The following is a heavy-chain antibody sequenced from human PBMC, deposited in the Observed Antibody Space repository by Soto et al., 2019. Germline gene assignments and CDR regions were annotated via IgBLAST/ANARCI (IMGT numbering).Heavy chain of an antibody. CDR3: AKGIRYCSSTSCRLNWFDS. D-gene: IGHD2-2*01. J-gene: IGHJ5*01. V-gene: IGHV3-23*01. CDR1: KFTLTSYA. CDR2: ISGSGDST. Sequence: EVQLLESGGGLVQRGGSLRLSCAASKFTLTSYAMSWVRQATGKGLEGVSGISGSGDSTFYADSVKGRFTISRDNTKNTLYLQMNSLRDEDTAVYYCAKGIRYCSSTSCRLNWFDSWGQGTLVTVSS.